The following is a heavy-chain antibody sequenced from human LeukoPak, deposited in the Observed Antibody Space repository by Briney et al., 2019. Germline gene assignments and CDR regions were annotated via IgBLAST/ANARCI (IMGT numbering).Heavy chain of an antibody. Sequence: SETLSLTCTVSGASISSSYWSWIRQPAGKGLEWIGRIYSSGSTSYNPSLKSRVTMSLDMSKSQFSLRLSSVTAADTAIYFCARDPAVGANGDYYNYGMDVWGQGTTVLVSS. CDR2: IYSSGST. CDR3: ARDPAVGANGDYYNYGMDV. D-gene: IGHD3-16*01. V-gene: IGHV4-4*07. J-gene: IGHJ6*02. CDR1: GASISSSY.